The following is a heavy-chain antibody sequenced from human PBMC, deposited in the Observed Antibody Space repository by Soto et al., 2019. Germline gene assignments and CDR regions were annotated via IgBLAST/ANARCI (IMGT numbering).Heavy chain of an antibody. J-gene: IGHJ5*02. CDR3: ARDRNYDSSGYNWFDP. CDR1: GFTFSSYA. Sequence: GGSLRLSCAASGFTFSSYAMHWVRQAPGKGLEWEAVISYDGSNKYYADSVKGRFTITRDNSKNTLYLQMNSLRAEDTAVYCCARDRNYDSSGYNWFDPWGQGTLVTVSS. CDR2: ISYDGSNK. V-gene: IGHV3-30-3*01. D-gene: IGHD3-22*01.